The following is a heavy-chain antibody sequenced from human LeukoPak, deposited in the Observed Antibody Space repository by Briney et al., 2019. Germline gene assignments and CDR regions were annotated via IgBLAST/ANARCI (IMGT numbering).Heavy chain of an antibody. V-gene: IGHV3-74*01. CDR1: GFTFSSYW. CDR2: ISGDGTTT. CDR3: ATRVGAQGG. Sequence: GGSLRLSCAASGFTFSSYWMHWVRQAPGKGLVWVSRISGDGTTTTYADAVKGRFTISRDNAKNTVSLQMNSLRAEDTAVYYCATRVGAQGGWGQGTLVTVSS. J-gene: IGHJ4*02. D-gene: IGHD1-26*01.